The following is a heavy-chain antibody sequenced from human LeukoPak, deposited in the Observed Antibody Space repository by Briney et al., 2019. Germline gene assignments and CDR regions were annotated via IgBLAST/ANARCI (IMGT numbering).Heavy chain of an antibody. V-gene: IGHV1-2*02. CDR1: GYTFTGYY. J-gene: IGHJ5*02. CDR2: INPNSGGT. D-gene: IGHD2-2*03. Sequence: GASVKASCKASGYTFTGYYMHWVRQAPGQGLEWMGWINPNSGGTNYAQKFQGRVTMTRDTSISTAYMELSRLRSDDTAVYYCARVGYCSSTSCYEGWFDPWGQGTLVTVSS. CDR3: ARVGYCSSTSCYEGWFDP.